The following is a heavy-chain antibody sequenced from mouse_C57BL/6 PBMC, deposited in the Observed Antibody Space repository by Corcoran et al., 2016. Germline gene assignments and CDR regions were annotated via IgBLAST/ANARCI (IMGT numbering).Heavy chain of an antibody. Sequence: EVQLQQSGPELVKPGASVKIPCKASGYTFTDYNMDWVKQSHGKSLEWIGDINPNNGGTIYNQKFKGKATLTVDKSSSTAYMELRSLTSEDTAVYYCARSDYGNYDDFYYAMDYWGQGTSVTVSS. CDR2: INPNNGGT. V-gene: IGHV1-18*01. CDR1: GYTFTDYN. D-gene: IGHD2-1*01. CDR3: ARSDYGNYDDFYYAMDY. J-gene: IGHJ4*01.